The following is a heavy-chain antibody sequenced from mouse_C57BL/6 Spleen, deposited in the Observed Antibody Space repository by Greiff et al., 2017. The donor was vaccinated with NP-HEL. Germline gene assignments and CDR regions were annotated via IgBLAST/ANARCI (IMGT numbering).Heavy chain of an antibody. J-gene: IGHJ1*03. CDR3: ARKYGNSAGYWYFDV. Sequence: QVQLQQSGAELMKPGASVKLSCKATGYTFTGYWIEWVKQRPGHGLEWIGEILPGSGSTNYNEKFKGKATFTADTSSNPAYMQLSSLTTEDSAIYYGARKYGNSAGYWYFDVWGTGTTVTVSS. V-gene: IGHV1-9*01. CDR2: ILPGSGST. D-gene: IGHD2-10*02. CDR1: GYTFTGYW.